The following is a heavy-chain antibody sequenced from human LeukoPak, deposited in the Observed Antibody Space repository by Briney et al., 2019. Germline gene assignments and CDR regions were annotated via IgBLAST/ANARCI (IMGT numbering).Heavy chain of an antibody. V-gene: IGHV4-30-4*01. Sequence: SETLSLTCTVSGCSISSGDYYWSWIRQPPVYLLASIGYVYYSGSTYYNPSLKSRVTISVDTSKNQFSLKLSSVTAADTAVYYCARTLASSLRYFDWFYYGMDVWGQGTTVTVSS. CDR1: GCSISSGDYY. CDR2: VYYSGST. J-gene: IGHJ6*02. CDR3: ARTLASSLRYFDWFYYGMDV. D-gene: IGHD3-9*01.